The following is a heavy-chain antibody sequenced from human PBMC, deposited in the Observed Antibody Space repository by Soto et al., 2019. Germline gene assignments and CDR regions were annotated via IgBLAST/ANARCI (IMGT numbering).Heavy chain of an antibody. V-gene: IGHV3-11*01. Sequence: GGSLRLSCAASGFTFSDYYMSWIRQAPGKGLEWVSYISSSGSTIYYADSVKGRFTISRGNAKNSLYLQMNSLRAEDTAVYYCARAHYYYGSGSYNLDYYYYYYMDVWGKGTTVTVSS. CDR3: ARAHYYYGSGSYNLDYYYYYYMDV. D-gene: IGHD3-10*01. CDR1: GFTFSDYY. J-gene: IGHJ6*03. CDR2: ISSSGSTI.